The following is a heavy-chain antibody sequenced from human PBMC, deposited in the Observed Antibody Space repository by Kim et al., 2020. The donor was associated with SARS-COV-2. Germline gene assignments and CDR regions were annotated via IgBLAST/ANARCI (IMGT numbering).Heavy chain of an antibody. D-gene: IGHD4-17*01. CDR3: ARGATVTTKRSRNWFDP. V-gene: IGHV4-34*01. J-gene: IGHJ5*02. Sequence: LKSRVTISVDTSKNQFSLKLSSVTAADTAVYYCARGATVTTKRSRNWFDPWGQGTLVTVSS.